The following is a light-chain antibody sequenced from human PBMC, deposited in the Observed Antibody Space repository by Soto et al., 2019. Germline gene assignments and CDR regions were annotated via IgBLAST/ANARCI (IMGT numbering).Light chain of an antibody. CDR1: QRISNY. J-gene: IGKJ2*01. CDR2: AAA. CDR3: QQSYSTLDYT. Sequence: DIQMTQSPSSLSASVGDRVTITCRASQRISNYLNWYQHKPGKDPRLLIYAAASLQSGVPSRFSGSGYGTDFTLTISSLQPEDFATYYCQQSYSTLDYTFGQGTKVEIK. V-gene: IGKV1-39*01.